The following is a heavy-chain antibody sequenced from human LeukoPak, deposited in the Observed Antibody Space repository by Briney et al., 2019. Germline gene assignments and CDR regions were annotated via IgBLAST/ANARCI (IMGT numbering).Heavy chain of an antibody. CDR2: IHYSGST. CDR3: ARRAKGSGSYDY. Sequence: SETLSLTCSVSGGSISGYYWSWIRQPPGKGLEWIAYIHYSGSTNYNPSLKSRVTISVDTSKNQFSLKLSSVTAADTAVYYCARRAKGSGSYDYRGQGTLVTVSS. V-gene: IGHV4-59*01. CDR1: GGSISGYY. D-gene: IGHD1-26*01. J-gene: IGHJ4*02.